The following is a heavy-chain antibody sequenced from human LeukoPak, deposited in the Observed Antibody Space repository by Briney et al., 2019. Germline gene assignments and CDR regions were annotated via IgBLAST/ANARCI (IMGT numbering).Heavy chain of an antibody. CDR3: ARDIRVGSGYHQH. Sequence: GGSLRLSCAASGFTFSSYAMHWVRQAPGKGLEWVAVISYDGSNKYYADSVKGRFTISRDNSKNTLYLQMNSLRAEDTAVYYCARDIRVGSGYHQHWGQGTLVTVSS. V-gene: IGHV3-30-3*01. CDR2: ISYDGSNK. D-gene: IGHD3-22*01. J-gene: IGHJ1*01. CDR1: GFTFSSYA.